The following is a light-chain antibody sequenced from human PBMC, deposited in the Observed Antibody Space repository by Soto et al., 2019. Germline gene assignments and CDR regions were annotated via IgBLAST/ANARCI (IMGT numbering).Light chain of an antibody. CDR2: DNN. J-gene: IGLJ1*01. Sequence: QSVLTQPPSVSAAPGQRVTISCSGRSSNIGNNYVSWYQQLPGTAPKLLIYDNNKRPSGIPDRFSGSKSGTSATVGITGLQTGDEADYYCGTWDSSLTAFVFGTGTKLTVL. V-gene: IGLV1-51*01. CDR3: GTWDSSLTAFV. CDR1: SSNIGNNY.